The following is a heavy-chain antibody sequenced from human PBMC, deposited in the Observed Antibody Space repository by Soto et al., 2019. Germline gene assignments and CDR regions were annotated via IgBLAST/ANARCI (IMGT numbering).Heavy chain of an antibody. V-gene: IGHV4-39*01. Sequence: HLQLQESGPGLVKSSETLSLTCAVSGGSITSSGFWWSWIRQPPGKGLEWIGTIYDTGNTFYNPSLRGRVTISADTSRNEFALYFNSVTAADTAVYYCAKRAYGDPYDPWGQGTLVTVSS. CDR2: IYDTGNT. J-gene: IGHJ5*02. CDR1: GGSITSSGFW. CDR3: AKRAYGDPYDP. D-gene: IGHD4-17*01.